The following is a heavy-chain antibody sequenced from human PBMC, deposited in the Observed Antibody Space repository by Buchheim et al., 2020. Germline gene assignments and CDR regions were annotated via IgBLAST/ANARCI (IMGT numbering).Heavy chain of an antibody. CDR2: INPSGGST. V-gene: IGHV1-46*01. CDR3: ARDGVTIFGVVITTYYFDY. Sequence: QVQLVQSGAEVKKPGASVKVSCKASGYTFTSYYMHWVRQAPGQGLEWMGIINPSGGSTSYAQKFQGRATMTRDTSTSPHYMELSSLRSEDTAVYYCARDGVTIFGVVITTYYFDYWGQGTL. J-gene: IGHJ4*02. CDR1: GYTFTSYY. D-gene: IGHD3-3*01.